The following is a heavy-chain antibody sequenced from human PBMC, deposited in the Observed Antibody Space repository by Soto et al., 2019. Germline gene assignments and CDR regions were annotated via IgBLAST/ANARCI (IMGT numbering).Heavy chain of an antibody. CDR1: GSTSNEYA. J-gene: IGHJ4*02. CDR3: GKDGKAGGLDF. D-gene: IGHD2-15*01. V-gene: IGHV3-9*02. Sequence: EVQLVESGGGLVQPARSLRLSCAVSGSTSNEYAMHWLRQAPGKGLEWVSGIFLESYRTGYADSVKGRFTTSRDKAKNSLYLQMNSLRPEDTALYYCGKDGKAGGLDFWGQGTLVTVSS. CDR2: IFLESYRT.